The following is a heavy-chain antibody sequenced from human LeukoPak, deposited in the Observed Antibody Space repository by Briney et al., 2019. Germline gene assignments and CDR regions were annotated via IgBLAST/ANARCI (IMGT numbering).Heavy chain of an antibody. J-gene: IGHJ6*03. V-gene: IGHV3-53*01. CDR2: IYSGGST. CDR3: AKQPSNYYYYMDV. Sequence: GGSLRLSCAASGFTVSSNYMSWVRQAPGKGLEWVSVIYSGGSTYYADSVKGRFTISRDNSKNTLYLQMNSQRAEDTAVYYCAKQPSNYYYYMDVWGKGTTVTVSS. CDR1: GFTVSSNY. D-gene: IGHD1/OR15-1a*01.